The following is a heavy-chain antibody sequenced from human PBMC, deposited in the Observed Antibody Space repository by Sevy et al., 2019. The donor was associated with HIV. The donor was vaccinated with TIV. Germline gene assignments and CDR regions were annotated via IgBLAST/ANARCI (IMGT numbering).Heavy chain of an antibody. CDR2: FVPEDGEI. J-gene: IGHJ4*02. D-gene: IGHD2-2*01. Sequence: ASVKVSCKVPGYTLSEVSMHWVRQAPGKGLEWMGGFVPEDGEIVYAQNFQGRVTVAEDTLTDTAYLKVTNLRSEDTATYFCVIGDTPRLTGSGTRLKDQSLNYFHFWGQGTLVTVSS. CDR1: GYTLSEVS. CDR3: VIGDTPRLTGSGTRLKDQSLNYFHF. V-gene: IGHV1-24*01.